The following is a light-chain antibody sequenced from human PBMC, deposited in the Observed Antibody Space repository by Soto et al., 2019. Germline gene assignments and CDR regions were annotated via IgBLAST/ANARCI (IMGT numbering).Light chain of an antibody. Sequence: DIRMTQSPSSLSAFVGDTVTITCRASQDIIYYLAWYQQKPGKIPKLLIHSASTLQTGVQSRFSGTGSGTXFXXTINNXQPEDVATYYCQQYNSAPNTFGQGSRLEIK. V-gene: IGKV1-27*01. J-gene: IGKJ2*01. CDR2: SAS. CDR1: QDIIYY. CDR3: QQYNSAPNT.